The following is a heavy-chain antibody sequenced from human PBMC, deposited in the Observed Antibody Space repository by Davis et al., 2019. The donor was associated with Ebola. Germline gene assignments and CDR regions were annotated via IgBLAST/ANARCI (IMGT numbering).Heavy chain of an antibody. CDR2: ISYDGSNK. D-gene: IGHD2-21*01. CDR1: GFTFSSYG. CDR3: ARVKSAGDYGRTDY. Sequence: GESLKISCAASGFTFSSYGMHWVRQAPGKGLEWVAVISYDGSNKYYADSVKGRFTISRDNSKNTLYLQMNSLRAEDTAVYYCARVKSAGDYGRTDYWGQGTLVTVS. J-gene: IGHJ4*02. V-gene: IGHV3-30*03.